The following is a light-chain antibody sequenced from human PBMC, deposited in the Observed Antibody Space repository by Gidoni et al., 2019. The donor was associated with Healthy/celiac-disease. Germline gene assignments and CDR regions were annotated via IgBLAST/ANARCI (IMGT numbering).Light chain of an antibody. Sequence: EIVFTQSTATLSLSPVERATLSCRASQSVSSYLAWYQQKPGQAPRLLIYDASNRATGIPARFSGSGSGTDFTLTISSLEPEDLAVYYCQQRSNWPLTFGGGTKVEIK. V-gene: IGKV3-11*01. CDR3: QQRSNWPLT. CDR2: DAS. J-gene: IGKJ4*01. CDR1: QSVSSY.